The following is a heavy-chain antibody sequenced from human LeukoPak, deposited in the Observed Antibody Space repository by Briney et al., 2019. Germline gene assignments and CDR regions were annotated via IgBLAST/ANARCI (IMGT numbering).Heavy chain of an antibody. V-gene: IGHV4-39*02. J-gene: IGHJ4*02. Sequence: PSETLSLTCTVSGGSISSSSYYWGWIRQPPGKGLEWIGSIYYSGSTYYNPSLKSRVTISVDTSKNQFSLKLSSVTAADTAVYYCAREGITIFGVASFDYWGQGTLVTVSS. CDR1: GGSISSSSYY. CDR2: IYYSGST. CDR3: AREGITIFGVASFDY. D-gene: IGHD3-3*01.